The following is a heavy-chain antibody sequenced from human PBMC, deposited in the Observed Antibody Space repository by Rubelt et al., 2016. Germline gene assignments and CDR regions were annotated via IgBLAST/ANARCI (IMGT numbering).Heavy chain of an antibody. CDR2: ISFDGSNE. J-gene: IGHJ4*02. D-gene: IGHD6-13*01. CDR3: ARRLRGSSWGIVDY. V-gene: IGHV3-30*04. Sequence: RSLRLSCAASGFTFSDYAMHWVRQVPGKGLEWVAVISFDGSNEYYADSVKGRFTISRDSSKNTLYLQMNSLKIEDTAVYYCARRLRGSSWGIVDYWGQGTLVTVSS. CDR1: GFTFSDYA.